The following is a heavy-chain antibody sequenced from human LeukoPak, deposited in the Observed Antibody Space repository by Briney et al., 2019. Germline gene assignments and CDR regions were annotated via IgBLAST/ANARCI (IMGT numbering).Heavy chain of an antibody. CDR1: GFTFSSYS. CDR2: ISSSSSYI. Sequence: KSGGSLRLSCAASGFTFSSYSVNWVRQAPGKGLEWVSSISSSSSYIYYADSVKGRFTISRDNAKNSLYLQMNSLRAEDTAVYYCARATYSTDAFDIWGQGTMVTVSS. CDR3: ARATYSTDAFDI. D-gene: IGHD6-13*01. V-gene: IGHV3-21*01. J-gene: IGHJ3*02.